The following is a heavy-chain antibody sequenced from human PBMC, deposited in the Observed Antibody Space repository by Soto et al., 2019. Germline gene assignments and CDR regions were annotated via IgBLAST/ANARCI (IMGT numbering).Heavy chain of an antibody. D-gene: IGHD1-26*01. CDR2: IYSGGST. CDR3: ARSGSFLGLVDY. V-gene: IGHV3-53*01. CDR1: GFTVSRNY. J-gene: IGHJ4*02. Sequence: GGSLRLSCAASGFTVSRNYMNWVRQAPGKGLEWVSVIYSGGSTYYADSVKGRFTISRDNSKNTLYLQMNSLRAEDTAVYYCARSGSFLGLVDYWGQGTLVTVSS.